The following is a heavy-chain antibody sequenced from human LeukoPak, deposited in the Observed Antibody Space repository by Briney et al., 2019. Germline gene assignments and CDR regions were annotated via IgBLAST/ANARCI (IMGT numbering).Heavy chain of an antibody. Sequence: ASAKVSCKASGYTFTSYGISWVRQAPGQGLEWMGWISAYNGNTNYAQKLQGRVTMTTDTSTSTAYMELRSLRSDDTAVYYCARVTDSSGYYDAFDIWGQGTMVTVSS. D-gene: IGHD3-22*01. CDR2: ISAYNGNT. V-gene: IGHV1-18*01. J-gene: IGHJ3*02. CDR3: ARVTDSSGYYDAFDI. CDR1: GYTFTSYG.